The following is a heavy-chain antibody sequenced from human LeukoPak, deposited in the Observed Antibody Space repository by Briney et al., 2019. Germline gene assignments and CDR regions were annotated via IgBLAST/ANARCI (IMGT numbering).Heavy chain of an antibody. CDR1: GGSISSYY. Sequence: SETLSLTCTVSGGSISSYYWSWIRQPPGKGLEWIGYIYYSGSTNYNPSLKSRVTISVDMSKNQFSLKLSSVTAADTAVYYCAREDYGGTFDYWGQGTLVTVSS. V-gene: IGHV4-59*01. CDR2: IYYSGST. D-gene: IGHD4-23*01. CDR3: AREDYGGTFDY. J-gene: IGHJ4*02.